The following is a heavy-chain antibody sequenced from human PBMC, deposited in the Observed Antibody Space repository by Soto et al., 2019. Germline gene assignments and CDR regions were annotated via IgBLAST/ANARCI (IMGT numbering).Heavy chain of an antibody. D-gene: IGHD2-15*01. CDR2: VSSSSGYI. J-gene: IGHJ6*02. CDR1: GFPFSDYS. V-gene: IGHV3-21*01. Sequence: GGSLRLSCAASGFPFSDYSMNWVRQAPGKGLEWVSSVSSSSGYIYYADSVKGRFTVSRDNAKNSLYLQMNSLRAEDTAVYYCARGLGYCSGGSCYSTGALDVWGQGTTVTVSS. CDR3: ARGLGYCSGGSCYSTGALDV.